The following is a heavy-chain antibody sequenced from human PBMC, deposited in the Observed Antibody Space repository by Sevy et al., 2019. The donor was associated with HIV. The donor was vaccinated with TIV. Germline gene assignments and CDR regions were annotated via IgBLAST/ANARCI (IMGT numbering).Heavy chain of an antibody. D-gene: IGHD3-22*01. Sequence: LSLTCAGSGFTFSNTWMSWVRQAPGKGLEWIGRIKSKTDGGTTDYAAPVKGRFSISRDDSKNTLYLQMNSLKTEDTAVYYCTTQWFWGQGTLVTVSS. V-gene: IGHV3-15*01. CDR3: TTQWF. J-gene: IGHJ4*02. CDR2: IKSKTDGGTT. CDR1: GFTFSNTW.